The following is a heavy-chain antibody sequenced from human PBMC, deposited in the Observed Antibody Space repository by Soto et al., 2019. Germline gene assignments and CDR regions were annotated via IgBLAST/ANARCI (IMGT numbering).Heavy chain of an antibody. CDR3: ARAETYDFWSGYYNLWFDP. V-gene: IGHV4-59*08. CDR2: IYYSGST. CDR1: GGSISSYY. Sequence: SETLSLTCTVSGGSISSYYWSWIRQPPGKGLEWIGYIYYSGSTNYNPSLKSRVTISVDTSKNQFSLKLSSVTAADTAVYYCARAETYDFWSGYYNLWFDPWGQGTLVTVSS. J-gene: IGHJ5*02. D-gene: IGHD3-3*01.